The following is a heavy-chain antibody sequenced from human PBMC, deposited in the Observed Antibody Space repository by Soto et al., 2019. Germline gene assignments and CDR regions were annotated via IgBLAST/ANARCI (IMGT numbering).Heavy chain of an antibody. V-gene: IGHV1-58*01. Sequence: ASVKVSCKASGFTFTSSAVQWVRQARGQRLEWIGWIVVGSGNTNYAQKFQERVTITRDMSTSTAYMELSSLRSEDTAVYYCAADHKKRGYSYGYYYYGMDVWGQGTTVTVSS. CDR3: AADHKKRGYSYGYYYYGMDV. CDR1: GFTFTSSA. CDR2: IVVGSGNT. J-gene: IGHJ6*02. D-gene: IGHD5-18*01.